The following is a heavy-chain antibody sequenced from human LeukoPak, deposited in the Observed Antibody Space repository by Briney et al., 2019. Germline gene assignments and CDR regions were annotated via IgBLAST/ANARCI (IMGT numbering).Heavy chain of an antibody. Sequence: ASVKVSCKASGYSFIDDYMHRVRQAPRQGLEWMGWINPLTGFTNYAQKFQGRVTMTRDTSISTAYMEVARLRFDDTAVYYCAPTPEAYTSNWNVWGQGTLVTVSS. CDR3: APTPEAYTSNWNV. V-gene: IGHV1-2*02. CDR1: GYSFIDDY. J-gene: IGHJ4*02. D-gene: IGHD1-20*01. CDR2: INPLTGFT.